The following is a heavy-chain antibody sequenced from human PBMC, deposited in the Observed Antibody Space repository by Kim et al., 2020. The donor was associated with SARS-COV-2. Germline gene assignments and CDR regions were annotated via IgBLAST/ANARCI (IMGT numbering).Heavy chain of an antibody. Sequence: GGSLRLSCAASGFTFDDYAMHWVRQAPGKGLEWVSLISGDGGSTYYADSVKGRFTISRDNSKNSLYLQMNSLRTEDIALYYCARAGDITNYYYAMDVWGQGTTVTVSS. CDR1: GFTFDDYA. J-gene: IGHJ6*02. D-gene: IGHD1-20*01. CDR2: ISGDGGST. V-gene: IGHV3-43*02. CDR3: ARAGDITNYYYAMDV.